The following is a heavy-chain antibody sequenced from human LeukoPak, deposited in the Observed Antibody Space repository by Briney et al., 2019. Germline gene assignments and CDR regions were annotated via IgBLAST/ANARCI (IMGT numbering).Heavy chain of an antibody. D-gene: IGHD4-17*01. J-gene: IGHJ4*02. V-gene: IGHV3-49*04. CDR2: IRSKGYGGTT. CDR1: GFTFGDYV. CDR3: TRGAYAAGY. Sequence: GGSLRLSCTASGFTFGDYVMSWVRQAPGKGLEWVGFIRSKGYGGTTEYAASVKGRFTISRDDSKSFAYLQINSLKTEDTGVYYCTRGAYAAGYWGQGTLVTVSS.